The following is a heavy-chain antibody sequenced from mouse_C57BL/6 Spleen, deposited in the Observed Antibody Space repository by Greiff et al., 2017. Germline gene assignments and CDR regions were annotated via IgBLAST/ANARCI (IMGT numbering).Heavy chain of an antibody. J-gene: IGHJ2*01. D-gene: IGHD1-1*01. Sequence: VQLQQSGTVLARPGASVKMSCKTSGYTFTSYWMHWVKQRPGQGLEWIGAIYPGNSDTSYNQKFKGKAKLTAVTSASTAYMELSSLTNEDSAVYYCTRLSYGSSHYFDYWGQGTTLTVSS. V-gene: IGHV1-5*01. CDR2: IYPGNSDT. CDR3: TRLSYGSSHYFDY. CDR1: GYTFTSYW.